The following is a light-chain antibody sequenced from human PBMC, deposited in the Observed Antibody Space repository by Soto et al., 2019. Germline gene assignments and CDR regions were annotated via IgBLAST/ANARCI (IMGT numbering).Light chain of an antibody. Sequence: EIVLTQSPGTLSLSPGERATLSCRASQSVSSSYLAWYQQKPGQAPRLLIYGASSRATGIPDRFSGSGSGTDFTLTISRLEPEDFAVYYCQQYGSSPSTFGQGTRLRL. J-gene: IGKJ5*01. CDR3: QQYGSSPST. V-gene: IGKV3-20*01. CDR2: GAS. CDR1: QSVSSSY.